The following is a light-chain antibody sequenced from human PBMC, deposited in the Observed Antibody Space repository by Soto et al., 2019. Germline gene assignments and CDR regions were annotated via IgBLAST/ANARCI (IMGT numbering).Light chain of an antibody. CDR3: QHYNNWPPWT. Sequence: EIVMTQSPATLSVSPGERATLSCRASQSVSSNLAWYQQKPGQAPRLLIYGASTRATGIPARFSGSGSGTAFTLIISSLQSEDFAVYYCQHYNNWPPWTFGQGTKVEIK. J-gene: IGKJ1*01. CDR1: QSVSSN. V-gene: IGKV3-15*01. CDR2: GAS.